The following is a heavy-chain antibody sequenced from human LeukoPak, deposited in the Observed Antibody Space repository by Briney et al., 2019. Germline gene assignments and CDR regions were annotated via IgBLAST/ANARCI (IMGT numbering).Heavy chain of an antibody. D-gene: IGHD3-3*01. J-gene: IGHJ3*02. CDR2: MNPNSGNT. CDR3: ARGRITIFGVVIRAGAFDI. CDR1: GYTFTSYD. Sequence: GASVKVSCKASGYTFTSYDINWVRQATGQGLEWMGWMNPNSGNTGYAQKFQGRVTITRNTSISTAYMELSSLRSEDTAVYYCARGRITIFGVVIRAGAFDIWGQGTMVTVSS. V-gene: IGHV1-8*03.